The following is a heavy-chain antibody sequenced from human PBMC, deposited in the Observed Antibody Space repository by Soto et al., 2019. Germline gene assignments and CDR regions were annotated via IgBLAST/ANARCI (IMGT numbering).Heavy chain of an antibody. CDR3: ARGRGGQFDY. CDR2: MNPDSGMT. J-gene: IGHJ4*02. Sequence: QVQLVQSGAEVKKPGASVKVSCKASGYTFTTYDINWVRQASGQGLEWMGWMNPDSGMTTYAQSFQGRVTMARSTSISTAYMELSSLRAEDTAVYYCARGRGGQFDYWGQGGLVTVSS. CDR1: GYTFTTYD. V-gene: IGHV1-8*01. D-gene: IGHD3-16*01.